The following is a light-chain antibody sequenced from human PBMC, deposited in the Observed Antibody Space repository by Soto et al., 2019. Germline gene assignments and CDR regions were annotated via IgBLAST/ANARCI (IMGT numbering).Light chain of an antibody. CDR1: QSISSD. Sequence: TQSPSTLSASLGDRATLTCRASQSISSDLAWYQQKPGKAPKLLIYDASNRASGVPARFSGSGSGTEFFPTISSLEPEDFAVYYCQQRSNWPWTFGQGTKVDIK. V-gene: IGKV3-11*01. J-gene: IGKJ1*01. CDR2: DAS. CDR3: QQRSNWPWT.